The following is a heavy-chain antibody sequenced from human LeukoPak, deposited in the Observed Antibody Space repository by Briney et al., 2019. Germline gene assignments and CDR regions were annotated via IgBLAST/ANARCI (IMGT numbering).Heavy chain of an antibody. CDR3: ARGLAETTNYFDN. V-gene: IGHV3-66*01. CDR1: GFTVSTTY. CDR2: IYSGGGA. D-gene: IGHD4-11*01. Sequence: GGSLRLSCVTSGFTVSTTYVSWVRQAPGKGLEWVSVIYSGGGAFYADSVRGRFTVSRDNVRNTVYLQMNSLRAEDSALYFCARGLAETTNYFDNWGQETLVTVSS. J-gene: IGHJ4*02.